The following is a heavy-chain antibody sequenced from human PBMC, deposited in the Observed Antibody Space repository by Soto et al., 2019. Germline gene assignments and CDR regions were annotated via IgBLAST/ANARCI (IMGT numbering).Heavy chain of an antibody. CDR2: IYPFYSDT. CDR3: XRXGSIVVVPADSTDPHFDY. CDR1: GYSFTSYW. V-gene: IGHV5-51*01. J-gene: IGHJ4*02. D-gene: IGHD2-2*01. Sequence: GESLKISCKGSGYSFTSYWICWVRQMPVKGLEFMGIIYPFYSDTRYSPSFQGHVTISSYNSISTSYLQLISLKASYSAMYYFXRXGSIVVVPADSTDPHFDYWGQGTLVTVSS.